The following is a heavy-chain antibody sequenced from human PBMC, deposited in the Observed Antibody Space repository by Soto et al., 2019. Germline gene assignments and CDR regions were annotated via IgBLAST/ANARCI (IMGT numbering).Heavy chain of an antibody. CDR1: GYTFTSYA. Sequence: ASVKVSCKASGYTFTSYAMHWVRQAPGQRLEWMGWINAGNGNTKYSQKFQGRVTITRDTSASTAYMELSSLRSEDTAVYYCARGSIAAGGRASDIWGQGTMVTVSS. D-gene: IGHD6-6*01. CDR2: INAGNGNT. J-gene: IGHJ3*02. V-gene: IGHV1-3*01. CDR3: ARGSIAAGGRASDI.